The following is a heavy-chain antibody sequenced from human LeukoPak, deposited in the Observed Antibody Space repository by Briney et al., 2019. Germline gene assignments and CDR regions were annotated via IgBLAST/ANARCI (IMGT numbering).Heavy chain of an antibody. CDR3: ARGPELERFDY. CDR2: IIPIFGTA. J-gene: IGHJ4*02. V-gene: IGHV1-69*05. D-gene: IGHD1-1*01. CDR1: GGTFSSYA. Sequence: SVKVSCKASGGTFSSYAISWVRRAPGQGLEWMGGIIPIFGTANYAQKFQGRVTITTDESTSTAYMELSSLRSEDTAVYYCARGPELERFDYWGQGTLVTVSS.